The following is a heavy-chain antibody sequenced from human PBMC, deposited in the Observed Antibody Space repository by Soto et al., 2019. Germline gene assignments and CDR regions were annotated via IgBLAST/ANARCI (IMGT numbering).Heavy chain of an antibody. CDR2: IYYSGST. CDR3: ASATYDFWSGYYDWFDP. CDR1: GGSISSYY. Sequence: SETLSLTCTVSGGSISSYYWSWIRQPPGKGLEWIGYIYYSGSTNYNPSLKSRVTISVDTSKNQFSLKLSSVTAADTAVYYCASATYDFWSGYYDWFDPWGQGTLVTVS. J-gene: IGHJ5*02. D-gene: IGHD3-3*01. V-gene: IGHV4-59*08.